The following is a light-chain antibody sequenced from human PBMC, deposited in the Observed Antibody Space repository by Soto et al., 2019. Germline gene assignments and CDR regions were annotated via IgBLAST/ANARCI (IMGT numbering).Light chain of an antibody. CDR1: QSLTNSF. Sequence: EFVLTQSPGTLSLSPGERATLSCRASQSLTNSFIAWYQQRPGQAPRLLIYDTSSRASGIPARFSGSGSGTEFTLTISSLQSEDFAVYYCQQYGSSGTFGQGTKVDI. CDR3: QQYGSSGT. V-gene: IGKV3-20*01. CDR2: DTS. J-gene: IGKJ1*01.